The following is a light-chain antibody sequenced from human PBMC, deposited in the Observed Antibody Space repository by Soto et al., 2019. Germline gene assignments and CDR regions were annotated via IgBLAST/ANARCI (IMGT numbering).Light chain of an antibody. CDR2: GAS. CDR1: QSLSSNS. V-gene: IGKV3-20*01. J-gene: IGKJ1*01. Sequence: EIVLTQFPDTLSLSPGERATLSCRASQSLSSNSLAWYQQKRGQAPRLLIHGASSRATGIPDRFSGSGSGTDFTLTISRLEPEDFAVYYCQQYGGSPRTFGQGTMVDIK. CDR3: QQYGGSPRT.